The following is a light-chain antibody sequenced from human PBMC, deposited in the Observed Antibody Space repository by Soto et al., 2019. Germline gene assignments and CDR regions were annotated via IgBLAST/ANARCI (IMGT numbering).Light chain of an antibody. J-gene: IGKJ5*01. V-gene: IGKV3-15*01. Sequence: DIVMTQSPATLSVSPGERATLYCKASQRISSNLAWYQQQPGQPPRRLIYGASTRATGIPARFSGSGSGTEFTLTISGLQSEDLALYYCQQYNSWPPYTFGQGTRLEIK. CDR1: QRISSN. CDR2: GAS. CDR3: QQYNSWPPYT.